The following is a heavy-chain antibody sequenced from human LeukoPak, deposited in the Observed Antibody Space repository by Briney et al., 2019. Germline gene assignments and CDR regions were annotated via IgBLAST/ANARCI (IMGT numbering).Heavy chain of an antibody. Sequence: SQTLSLTCTVSGGSISSGGYYWSWIRQHPGKGLEWIGYIYYSGSTYYNPSLKSRVTISVDTSKNQFSLKLSSVTAADTAVYYCVRAPYYYDSSGYRSGAFDIWGQGTMVTVSS. J-gene: IGHJ3*02. CDR2: IYYSGST. CDR3: VRAPYYYDSSGYRSGAFDI. D-gene: IGHD3-22*01. V-gene: IGHV4-31*03. CDR1: GGSISSGGYY.